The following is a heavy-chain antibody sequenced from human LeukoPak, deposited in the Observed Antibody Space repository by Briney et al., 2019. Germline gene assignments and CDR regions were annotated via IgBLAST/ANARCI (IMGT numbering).Heavy chain of an antibody. D-gene: IGHD1-26*01. CDR1: GGSVSGYY. V-gene: IGHV4-34*01. CDR2: INHSGST. J-gene: IGHJ6*03. CDR3: ARRGSHYYMDV. Sequence: SETLSLTCAVYGGSVSGYYWSWIRQPPGKGLEWIGEINHSGSTNYNPSLKSRVTISVDTSKNQFSLKLSSVTAADTAVYYCARRGSHYYMDVWGKGTTVTVSS.